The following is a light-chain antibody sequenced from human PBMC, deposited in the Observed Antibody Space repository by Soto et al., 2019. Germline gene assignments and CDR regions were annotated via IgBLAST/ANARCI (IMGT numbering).Light chain of an antibody. CDR1: QSVRSY. J-gene: IGKJ2*01. Sequence: EIVLTQSPATLSLSPGEIATLSCRASQSVRSYVAWYQQKPGQAPRLLIYDASNRATGIPARFSGTGSGTDFPPTISSLEHEDFAVYYYQQRSNWPPKYTFGEGTKLEIK. CDR2: DAS. V-gene: IGKV3-11*01. CDR3: QQRSNWPPKYT.